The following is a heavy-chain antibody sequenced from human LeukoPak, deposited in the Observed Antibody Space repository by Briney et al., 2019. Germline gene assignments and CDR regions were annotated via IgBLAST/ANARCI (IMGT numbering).Heavy chain of an antibody. CDR1: VVAITIHY. CDR2: MFNSEST. D-gene: IGHD5-18*01. J-gene: IGHJ4*02. CDR3: ATIKRGSIYGYFDF. Sequence: PSQTLSLTCTESVVAITIHYSSGSRDPPRKGLGRGGCMFNSESTKDNPSLKSRITLSADTSKNQFSLRMSSVTAADTAVYYCATIKRGSIYGYFDFWGQGILVTVSS. V-gene: IGHV4-59*11.